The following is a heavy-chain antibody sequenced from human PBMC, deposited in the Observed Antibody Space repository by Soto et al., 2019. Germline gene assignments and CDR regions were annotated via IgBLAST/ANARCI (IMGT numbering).Heavy chain of an antibody. CDR3: AATLVGATATYYYYGMDV. Sequence: QMQLVQSGPEVKKPGTSVKVSCKASGFTFTSSAMQWVRQARGQRLEWIGWIVVGSGNTNYAQKFQERVTITRDMATSTSYMELSSLRSADTAVYYCAATLVGATATYYYYGMDVWGQGTTVTVSS. V-gene: IGHV1-58*02. D-gene: IGHD1-26*01. J-gene: IGHJ6*02. CDR1: GFTFTSSA. CDR2: IVVGSGNT.